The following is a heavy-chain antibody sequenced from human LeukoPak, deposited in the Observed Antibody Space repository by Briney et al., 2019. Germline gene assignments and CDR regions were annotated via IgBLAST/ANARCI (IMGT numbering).Heavy chain of an antibody. D-gene: IGHD3-22*01. CDR2: IYYSGST. Sequence: PSETLSLTCTVSGGSISSYYWSWIRQPPGKGLEWIGYIYYSGSTNYNPSLKSRVTISVDTSKNQFSLKLSSVTAADTAVYYCARDRVYYYDSSGFIEEYYYGMDVWGQGTTVTVSS. CDR3: ARDRVYYYDSSGFIEEYYYGMDV. J-gene: IGHJ6*02. CDR1: GGSISSYY. V-gene: IGHV4-59*01.